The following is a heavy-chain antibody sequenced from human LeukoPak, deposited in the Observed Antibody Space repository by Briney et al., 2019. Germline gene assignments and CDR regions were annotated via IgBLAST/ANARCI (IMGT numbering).Heavy chain of an antibody. D-gene: IGHD6-19*01. Sequence: GSSVKVSCEASGGTFSSYTISWVRQAPGEGLEWMGRVIPITGMANYAQKFQGRVTITADKSTSTAYMELSRLRSDDTAVYYCARVGVAVAVFWFDPWGQGTLVTVSS. CDR3: ARVGVAVAVFWFDP. V-gene: IGHV1-69*02. CDR1: GGTFSSYT. J-gene: IGHJ5*02. CDR2: VIPITGMA.